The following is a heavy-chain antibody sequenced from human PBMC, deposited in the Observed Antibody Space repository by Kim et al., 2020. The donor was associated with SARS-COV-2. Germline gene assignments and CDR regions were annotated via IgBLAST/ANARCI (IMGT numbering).Heavy chain of an antibody. V-gene: IGHV1-3*01. Sequence: ASVKVSCKASGYSFISYAMHWVRQAPGQRLEWMGWINAGNGNTKYSQKFQGRVTITRDTSASTAYMELSSLRSEDTAVYYCARPRGDTWANNWFDPWGQGTLVTVSS. CDR3: ARPRGDTWANNWFDP. D-gene: IGHD5-18*01. CDR2: INAGNGNT. J-gene: IGHJ5*02. CDR1: GYSFISYA.